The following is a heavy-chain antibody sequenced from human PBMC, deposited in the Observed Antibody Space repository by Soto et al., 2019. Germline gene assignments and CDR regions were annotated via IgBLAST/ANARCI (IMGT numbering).Heavy chain of an antibody. V-gene: IGHV5-51*01. Sequence: GESLKITCQVSGYTFTIYWIGWVRQMPGKGLEWMGIIYPSDSDTGYSPSFQGQVTISADQSINTAYLQWDSLKASDTAIYYCARPANTVADHFDIWGQGTPVTVSS. CDR1: GYTFTIYW. D-gene: IGHD4-17*01. J-gene: IGHJ4*02. CDR3: ARPANTVADHFDI. CDR2: IYPSDSDT.